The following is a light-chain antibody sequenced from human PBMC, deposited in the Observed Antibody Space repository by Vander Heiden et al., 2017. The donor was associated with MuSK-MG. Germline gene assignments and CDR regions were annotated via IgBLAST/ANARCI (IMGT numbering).Light chain of an antibody. CDR3: AAWDDSLRGHVL. Sequence: QAVLTQPVSVSGTPGQRITISCSGSSSNIGSNHVYWYQQFPGTAPKVLIFGTDQRPSGVPDRFSGSKSGTSASLAISGLRPDDEADYYCAAWDDSLRGHVLFGGGTKVTVL. CDR2: GTD. V-gene: IGLV1-47*01. CDR1: SSNIGSNH. J-gene: IGLJ2*01.